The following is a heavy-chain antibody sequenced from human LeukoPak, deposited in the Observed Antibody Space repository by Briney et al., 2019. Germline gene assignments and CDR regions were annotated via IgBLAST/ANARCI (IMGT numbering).Heavy chain of an antibody. CDR1: GFTFDDYA. V-gene: IGHV3-9*01. CDR2: ISWNSGSI. J-gene: IGHJ5*01. D-gene: IGHD3-10*01. Sequence: GGSLRLSCAASGFTFDDYAMHWVRQAPGKGLEWVSGISWNSGSIGYADSVKGRFTISRDNAKNSLYLQMNSLRAEDTAVYFCARGVPRDWFDYWGQGTLVTVSS. CDR3: ARGVPRDWFDY.